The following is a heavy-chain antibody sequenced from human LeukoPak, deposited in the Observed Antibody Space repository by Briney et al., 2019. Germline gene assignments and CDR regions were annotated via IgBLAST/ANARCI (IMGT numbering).Heavy chain of an antibody. J-gene: IGHJ2*01. D-gene: IGHD6-19*01. V-gene: IGHV4-59*08. Sequence: PSETLSLTCTVSGGSISSYYWSWIRQPPGKGLEWIGYIYYSGSTNYNPSLKSRVTISVDTSKNRFSLKLSSVTAADTAVYYCARRYSSGWYFDLWGRGTLVTVSS. CDR2: IYYSGST. CDR3: ARRYSSGWYFDL. CDR1: GGSISSYY.